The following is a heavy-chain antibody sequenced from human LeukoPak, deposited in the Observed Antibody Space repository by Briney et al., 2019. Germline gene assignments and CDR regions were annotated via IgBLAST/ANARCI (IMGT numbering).Heavy chain of an antibody. CDR3: ARFGSYFEY. CDR1: GGSISSYY. D-gene: IGHD3-10*01. V-gene: IGHV4-4*07. Sequence: SETLSLTCTVSGGSISSYYWSWIRQPAGKGLEWIGRIYYSGSNKNNPSLKSRVTMTVDTSKNQFSLKLTSVTAADTAMYFCARFGSYFEYWGQGILVTVSS. J-gene: IGHJ4*02. CDR2: IYYSGSN.